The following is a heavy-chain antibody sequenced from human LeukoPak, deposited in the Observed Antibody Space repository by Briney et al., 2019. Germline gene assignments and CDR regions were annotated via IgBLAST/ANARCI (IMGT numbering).Heavy chain of an antibody. CDR3: ARSWGSWNEYYFDY. J-gene: IGHJ4*02. Sequence: GASVKVSCKASGGTFSSYAISWVRQAPGQGLERMGGIIPIFGTANYAQKFQGRVTITADESTSTAYMELSSLRSEDTAVYYCARSWGSWNEYYFDYWGQGTLVTVSS. V-gene: IGHV1-69*13. D-gene: IGHD1-1*01. CDR1: GGTFSSYA. CDR2: IIPIFGTA.